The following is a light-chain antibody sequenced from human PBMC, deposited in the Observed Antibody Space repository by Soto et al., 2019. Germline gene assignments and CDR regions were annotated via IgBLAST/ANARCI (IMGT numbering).Light chain of an antibody. CDR3: QQYGSTPLT. V-gene: IGKV3-20*01. CDR2: GAS. J-gene: IGKJ4*01. Sequence: EIVLTQSPGTLSLSPGERATLSCRASQSVSRNYIAWYQQEPGQGPRLLIYGASSRATGIPDRFSGSGSGADFTLTITRLEPEDPALYYCQQYGSTPLTFGGGTKVEIK. CDR1: QSVSRNY.